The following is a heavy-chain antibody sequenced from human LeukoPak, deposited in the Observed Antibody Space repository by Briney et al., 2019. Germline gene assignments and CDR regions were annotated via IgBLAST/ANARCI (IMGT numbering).Heavy chain of an antibody. J-gene: IGHJ4*02. CDR2: ISGSGGST. D-gene: IGHD3-22*01. Sequence: GGSLRLSCAASGFTFSSYAMSWVRQAPGKGLEWVSAISGSGGSTYYADSVKGRFTISRDNSKNTLYLQMNSLRAEDTAVYYCAKGVYYYDSSGYYYFDYWGQGTLVTVSS. CDR3: AKGVYYYDSSGYYYFDY. CDR1: GFTFSSYA. V-gene: IGHV3-23*01.